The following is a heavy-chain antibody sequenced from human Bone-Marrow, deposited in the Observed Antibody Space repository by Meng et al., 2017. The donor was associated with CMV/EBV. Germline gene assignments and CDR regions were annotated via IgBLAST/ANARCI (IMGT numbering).Heavy chain of an antibody. D-gene: IGHD2-8*01. CDR2: ISWNSGSI. CDR3: AKDLGYAYYYGMDV. V-gene: IGHV3-9*01. Sequence: SLKISCAASGFTFSSYAMSWVRQAPGKGLEWVSGISWNSGSIGYADSVKGRFTISRDNAKNSLYLQMNSLRAEDTAVYYCAKDLGYAYYYGMDVWGQGTTVTVSS. J-gene: IGHJ6*02. CDR1: GFTFSSYA.